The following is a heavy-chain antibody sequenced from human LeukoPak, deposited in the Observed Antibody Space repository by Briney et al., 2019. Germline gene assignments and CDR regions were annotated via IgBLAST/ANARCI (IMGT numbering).Heavy chain of an antibody. CDR1: GFTFEDYG. Sequence: GGSLRLSCAASGFTFEDYGLSWVRQAPGKGLEWVSYISSSGSAIYYADSVKGRFTISRDNAKNSLYLQMNSLRAEDTAVYYCAELGITMIGGVWGKGTTVTISS. J-gene: IGHJ6*04. D-gene: IGHD3-10*02. CDR3: AELGITMIGGV. V-gene: IGHV3-48*03. CDR2: ISSSGSAI.